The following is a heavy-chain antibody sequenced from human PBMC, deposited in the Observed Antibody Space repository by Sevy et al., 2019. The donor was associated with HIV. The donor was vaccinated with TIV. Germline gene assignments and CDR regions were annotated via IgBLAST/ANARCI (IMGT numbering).Heavy chain of an antibody. CDR2: ISGSGSAI. D-gene: IGHD3-16*01. CDR1: GFTFSDYY. J-gene: IGHJ4*02. Sequence: GESLKISCAASGFTFSDYYMSWIRQAPGKGLEWISYISGSGSAIVYADSVKGRFAISRNNAKNSLYLHMDNLRAEDTAVYFCVGRPYSSAYSWSYHFDYWGQGTLVTVSS. CDR3: VGRPYSSAYSWSYHFDY. V-gene: IGHV3-11*01.